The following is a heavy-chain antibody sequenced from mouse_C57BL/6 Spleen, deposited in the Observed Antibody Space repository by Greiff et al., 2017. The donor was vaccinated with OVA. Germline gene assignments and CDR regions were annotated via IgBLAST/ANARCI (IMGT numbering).Heavy chain of an antibody. J-gene: IGHJ2*01. D-gene: IGHD3-2*02. CDR1: GFTFSNYW. Sequence: EVMLVESGGGLVQPGGSMKLSCVASGFTFSNYWMNWVRQSPEKGLEWVAQIRLKSDNYATHYAESVKGRFTISRYDSKSSVYLQMNNLRAEDTGIYYCTGAQASGYFDYWGQGTTLTVSS. V-gene: IGHV6-3*01. CDR2: IRLKSDNYAT. CDR3: TGAQASGYFDY.